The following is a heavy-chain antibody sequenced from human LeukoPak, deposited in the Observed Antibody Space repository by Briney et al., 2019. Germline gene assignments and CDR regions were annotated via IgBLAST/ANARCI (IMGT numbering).Heavy chain of an antibody. Sequence: GGSLRLSCAASGFTFSSYSMNWVRQAPGKGLEWVSYISSSSTIYYADSVKGRFTISRDNAKNSLYLQMNSLRAEDTAVYYCARDRIVGARWGDYWGQGTLVTVSS. J-gene: IGHJ4*02. CDR3: ARDRIVGARWGDY. V-gene: IGHV3-48*04. CDR2: ISSSSTI. CDR1: GFTFSSYS. D-gene: IGHD1-26*01.